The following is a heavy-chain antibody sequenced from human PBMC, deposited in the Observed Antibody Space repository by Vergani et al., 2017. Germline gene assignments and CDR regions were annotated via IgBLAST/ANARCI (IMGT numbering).Heavy chain of an antibody. CDR1: GDSISSTNW. D-gene: IGHD3-10*01. V-gene: IGHV4-4*03. CDR3: ARRISLVRGVGAKHNWFDP. J-gene: IGHJ5*02. CDR2: IYFSGVT. Sequence: QVQLQESGPGLVKPPGTLSLTCAVSGDSISSTNWWSWVRQSPGKGLEWIGEIYFSGVTNYNPSLQSRVTMSIDKSKNQFSLNLTSVTAADTAVYYCARRISLVRGVGAKHNWFDPWGQGTLVTVSS.